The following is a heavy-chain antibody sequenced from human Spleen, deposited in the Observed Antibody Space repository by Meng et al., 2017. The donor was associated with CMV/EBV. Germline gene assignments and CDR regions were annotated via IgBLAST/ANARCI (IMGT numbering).Heavy chain of an antibody. J-gene: IGHJ3*02. V-gene: IGHV1-69*10. Sequence: SVKVSCKASGGTFSSYAISWVRQAPGQGLEWMGGIIPILGIANYAQKFQGRVTITADKSTSTAYMELSSLRSEDTAVYYCASPRDYITMVRGVTDAFDIWGQGTMVTVSS. CDR2: IIPILGIA. D-gene: IGHD3-10*01. CDR3: ASPRDYITMVRGVTDAFDI. CDR1: GGTFSSYA.